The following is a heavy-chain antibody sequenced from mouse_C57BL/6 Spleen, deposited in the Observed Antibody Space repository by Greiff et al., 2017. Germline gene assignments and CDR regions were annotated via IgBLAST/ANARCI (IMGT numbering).Heavy chain of an antibody. CDR3: ATPYYYGSSFHWYFYV. D-gene: IGHD1-1*01. CDR2: ILPGRGNT. V-gene: IGHV1-9*01. CDR1: GYTFTGYW. J-gene: IGHJ1*03. Sequence: VQLQQSGAELMKPGASVKLSCKATGYTFTGYWIEWVKQRPGHGLEWIGEILPGRGNTNYNEKIKGKATFTAATSSNTAYMQLISLTTEDSALDYCATPYYYGSSFHWYFYVWGTGTTVTVSS.